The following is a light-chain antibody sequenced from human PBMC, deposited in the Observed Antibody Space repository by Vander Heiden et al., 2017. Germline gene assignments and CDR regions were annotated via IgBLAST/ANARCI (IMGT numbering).Light chain of an antibody. J-gene: IGLJ2*01. CDR2: GNT. Sequence: QSVLTQPPSVSAAPGQTVTIPCTGSSSNIGAGYDVHWYKQLPGTAPKLLIYGNTNRPSGVPDRFSGSKSGTSASLAITGLQAEDEADYYYQSYDNSLSGVVFGGGTKLTVL. V-gene: IGLV1-40*01. CDR1: SSNIGAGYD. CDR3: QSYDNSLSGVV.